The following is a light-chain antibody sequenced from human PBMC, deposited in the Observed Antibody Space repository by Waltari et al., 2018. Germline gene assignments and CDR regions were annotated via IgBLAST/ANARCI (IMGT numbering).Light chain of an antibody. CDR1: QSISSY. V-gene: IGKV1-39*01. CDR2: AAS. CDR3: QQSYSTPRT. J-gene: IGKJ2*02. Sequence: DIQMTQSPSSLSASVGDRVTITCRASQSISSYLNWYQQKPGKGPKLRIYAASSLQSGVPSRVSGSGSGTDFTLTISSLQPEDFATYYCQQSYSTPRTFGQGTKLEIK.